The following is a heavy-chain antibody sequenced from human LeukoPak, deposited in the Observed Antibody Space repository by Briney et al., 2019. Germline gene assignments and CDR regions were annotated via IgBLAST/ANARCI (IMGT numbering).Heavy chain of an antibody. J-gene: IGHJ4*02. CDR2: IYRTGST. CDR3: ARSLAATTFDY. D-gene: IGHD5-24*01. V-gene: IGHV4-39*07. CDR1: GGSISSSSYY. Sequence: SETLSLTCTVSGGSISSSSYYWGWIRQPPGKGLEWIGYIYRTGSTSYNPSLKSRVTISIDTSKNQFSLRLNSVTAADTAVYYCARSLAATTFDYWGQGTLVTVSS.